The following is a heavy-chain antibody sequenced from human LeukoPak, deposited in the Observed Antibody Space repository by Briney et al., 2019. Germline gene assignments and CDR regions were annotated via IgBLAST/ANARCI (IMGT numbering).Heavy chain of an antibody. D-gene: IGHD3-3*01. Sequence: GGSLRLSYAASGFIFSSYEMNWVRQAPGKGLEWVSYISSSGSTIYYADSVKGRFTISRDNAKNSLYLQMNSLRAEDTAVYYCASGDDFWSGYYCGYWGQGPLVTVSS. V-gene: IGHV3-48*03. CDR3: ASGDDFWSGYYCGY. CDR2: ISSSGSTI. CDR1: GFIFSSYE. J-gene: IGHJ4*02.